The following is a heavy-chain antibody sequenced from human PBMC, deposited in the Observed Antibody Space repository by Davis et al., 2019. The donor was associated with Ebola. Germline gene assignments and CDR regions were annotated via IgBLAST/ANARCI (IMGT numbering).Heavy chain of an antibody. CDR2: INGGGSST. Sequence: GESLKISCEASGFSFSNVDMNWVRQAPGKGLEWVSNINGGGSSTSYADSVKGRFSLSRDNSKNTLYLEMNSRRVEDTAVYYCLGDPNWAFGYWGQGTLVTVSS. CDR3: LGDPNWAFGY. V-gene: IGHV3-23*01. D-gene: IGHD7-27*01. J-gene: IGHJ4*02. CDR1: GFSFSNVD.